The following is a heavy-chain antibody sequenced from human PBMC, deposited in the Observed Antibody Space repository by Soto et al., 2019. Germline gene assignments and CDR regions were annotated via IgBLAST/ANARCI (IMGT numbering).Heavy chain of an antibody. CDR3: AREIFGVIISGGRDAFDI. Sequence: ASVKVSCKASGCTVSTYAISWVRQAPGQVLEWMGGIIPIFGTAKYAQKFQGRVTITADESTSTAYMELSSLRSEDTAVYYCAREIFGVIISGGRDAFDIWGQGTMVTVSS. J-gene: IGHJ3*02. D-gene: IGHD3-3*01. CDR2: IIPIFGTA. V-gene: IGHV1-69*13. CDR1: GCTVSTYA.